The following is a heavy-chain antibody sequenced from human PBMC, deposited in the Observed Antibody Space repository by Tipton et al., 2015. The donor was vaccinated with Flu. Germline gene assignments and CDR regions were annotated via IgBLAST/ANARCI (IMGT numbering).Heavy chain of an antibody. CDR3: ARQGGYSSSSSYYYGMDV. Sequence: TLSLTCTVSGGSISSYYWSWIRQPAGKGLEWTGRIYTSGSTNYNPSLKSRVTMSVDTSKNQFSLKLSSVTAADTAVYYCARQGGYSSSSSYYYGMDVWGQGTTVAVSS. CDR1: GGSISSYY. J-gene: IGHJ6*02. V-gene: IGHV4-4*07. D-gene: IGHD6-6*01. CDR2: IYTSGST.